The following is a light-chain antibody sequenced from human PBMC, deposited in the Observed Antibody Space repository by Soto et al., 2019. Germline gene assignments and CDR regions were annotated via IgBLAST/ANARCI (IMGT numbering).Light chain of an antibody. J-gene: IGKJ5*01. Sequence: EVVMTQSPATLSVSPGNTVTLSCRANQTITSNLAWYQQKPGQAPRLLIYGASSRATGIPDRFSGSGSGTDFTLTISRLEPEDFAVYYCQHYVSPPITFGQGTRLEIK. CDR3: QHYVSPPIT. V-gene: IGKV3-20*01. CDR2: GAS. CDR1: QTITSN.